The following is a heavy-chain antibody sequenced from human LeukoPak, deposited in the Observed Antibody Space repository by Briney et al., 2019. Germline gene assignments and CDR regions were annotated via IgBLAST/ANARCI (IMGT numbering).Heavy chain of an antibody. CDR1: GYTFTGYY. CDR2: INPNSGGT. D-gene: IGHD3-22*01. Sequence: ASVKVSCKASGYTFTGYYMHWVRQAPGQGLEWMGWINPNSGGTNYAQKFQGRVTMTRDTSISTAYMELSRLRSDDTAVYYCARAGYDSSGYYPTVDYWGQGTLVTVSS. J-gene: IGHJ4*02. V-gene: IGHV1-2*02. CDR3: ARAGYDSSGYYPTVDY.